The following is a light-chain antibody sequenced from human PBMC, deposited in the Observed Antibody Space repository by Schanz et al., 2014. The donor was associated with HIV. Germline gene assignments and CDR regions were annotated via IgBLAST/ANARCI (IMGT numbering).Light chain of an antibody. CDR1: SSNIGAGYD. Sequence: QSVLTQPPSLSGAPGQRVSLSCNGTSSNIGAGYDVHWYQQFPGTAPKLLIFDDNSRPSGVPGRFSGSKSDTSASLAITGLQADDEADYYCQSYDSSLSDSYVFGTGTKLTVL. V-gene: IGLV1-40*01. J-gene: IGLJ1*01. CDR3: QSYDSSLSDSYV. CDR2: DDN.